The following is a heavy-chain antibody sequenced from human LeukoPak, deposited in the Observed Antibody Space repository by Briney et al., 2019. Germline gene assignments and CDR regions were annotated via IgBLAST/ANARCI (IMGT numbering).Heavy chain of an antibody. CDR2: IRNKANGGTT. V-gene: IGHV3-71*01. D-gene: IGHD6-19*01. J-gene: IGHJ4*02. CDR1: GFTFSDYY. Sequence: PGGSLRLPCAASGFTFSDYYMSWVRQAPGKGLEWVGIIRNKANGGTTEKTTSVKGRFTVSRDDSKSITYLQMDSLKASDTAMYYCARLSGYSSGWYAACLDYWGQGTLVTVSS. CDR3: ARLSGYSSGWYAACLDY.